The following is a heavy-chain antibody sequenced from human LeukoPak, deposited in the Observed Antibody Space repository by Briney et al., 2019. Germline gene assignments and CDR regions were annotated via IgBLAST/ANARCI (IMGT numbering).Heavy chain of an antibody. Sequence: SVKVSCKASGGTFSSYTISWVRQAPGQGLEWMGRIIPMVGVANYAQMFQGRVTIIADKSTSTAYMELSSLRSEDTAVYYCARDIRVDYGHYCYGMDVWGQGTTVTVSS. CDR3: ARDIRVDYGHYCYGMDV. D-gene: IGHD4-17*01. V-gene: IGHV1-69*04. CDR1: GGTFSSYT. J-gene: IGHJ6*02. CDR2: IIPMVGVA.